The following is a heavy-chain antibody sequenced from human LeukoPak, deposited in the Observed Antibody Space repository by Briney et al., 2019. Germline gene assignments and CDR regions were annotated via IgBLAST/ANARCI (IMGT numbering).Heavy chain of an antibody. CDR3: ARTEVSSSGYYDFDF. J-gene: IGHJ4*02. CDR2: INPNSGGT. D-gene: IGHD3-22*01. V-gene: IGHV1-2*02. CDR1: GYTFTGYY. Sequence: ASVKVSCKASGYTFTGYYMHWVRQAPGQGLEWMGWINPNSGGTNYAQKFQGRVTMTRDTSISTAYMELSRLRSDDTAVYYCARTEVSSSGYYDFDFWGQGTLVTVSS.